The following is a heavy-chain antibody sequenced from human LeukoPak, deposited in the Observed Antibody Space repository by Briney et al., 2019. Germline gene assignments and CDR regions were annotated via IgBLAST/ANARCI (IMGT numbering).Heavy chain of an antibody. CDR1: GGSLGTYY. Sequence: SETLSLTCSVSGGSLGTYYWSWIRQSPGKGLEWIANIYSNATTSYNPSLKSRVTISLDPSKNQFSLKLSSVTAADTAVYYCATPSMVRGAPFDYWGQGTLVTVSS. CDR2: IYSNATT. V-gene: IGHV4-59*08. J-gene: IGHJ4*02. D-gene: IGHD3-10*01. CDR3: ATPSMVRGAPFDY.